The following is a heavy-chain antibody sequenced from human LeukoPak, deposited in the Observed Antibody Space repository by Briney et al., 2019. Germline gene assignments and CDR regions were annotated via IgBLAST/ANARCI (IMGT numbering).Heavy chain of an antibody. CDR3: AKVFLEWLGEYYFDY. V-gene: IGHV3-48*03. J-gene: IGHJ4*02. CDR1: GFTFSSYE. CDR2: ISSSGSTI. Sequence: PGGSLRLSCAASGFTFSSYEMNWVRQAPGKGLEWVSYISSSGSTIYYADSVKGRFTISRDNAKNSLYLQMNSLRAEDTAVYYCAKVFLEWLGEYYFDYWGQGTLVTVSS. D-gene: IGHD3-3*01.